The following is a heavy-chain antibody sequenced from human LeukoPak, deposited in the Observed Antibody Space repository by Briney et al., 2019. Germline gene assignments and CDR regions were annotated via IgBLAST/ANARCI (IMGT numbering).Heavy chain of an antibody. CDR3: ARDGGLVVCVSGEVSNAS. Sequence: ASVKVSCKASGYTFTGYYMHWVRQAPGQGLEWMGWINPNSGGTNYAQKFQGRVTMTRDTSISTAYMELSRLRSDDTAVYYCARDGGLVVCVSGEVSNASGGQGPVVTVS. V-gene: IGHV1-2*02. CDR2: INPNSGGT. J-gene: IGHJ4*02. D-gene: IGHD3-16*01. CDR1: GYTFTGYY.